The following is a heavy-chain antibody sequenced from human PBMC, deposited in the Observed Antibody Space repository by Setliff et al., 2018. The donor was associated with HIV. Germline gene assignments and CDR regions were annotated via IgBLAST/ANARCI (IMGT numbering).Heavy chain of an antibody. D-gene: IGHD2-2*01. CDR2: IFHAGST. J-gene: IGHJ4*02. V-gene: IGHV4-4*02. CDR3: ARLMPNWDYFDY. Sequence: SETLSLTCAVSGASISSGNWWSWVRQSPGKGLEWIGEIFHAGSTNYNPSLKSRVTISVDTSKNHFSLNVSSLTAADTALYFCARLMPNWDYFDYWGQGTQVTVSS. CDR1: GASISSGNW.